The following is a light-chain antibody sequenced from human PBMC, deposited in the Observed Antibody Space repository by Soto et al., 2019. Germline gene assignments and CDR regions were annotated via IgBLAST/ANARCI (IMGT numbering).Light chain of an antibody. V-gene: IGKV1-39*01. CDR3: QQSFSTPYT. J-gene: IGKJ2*01. CDR1: HSMSDY. CDR2: ATS. Sequence: DLQMTQSPSSLSASVGDRVTLTCRASHSMSDYLNWYRQKPGRAPELLIYATSTLQSGVPSRFSGNRSGTEFTLTISGLQPEDFATYFCQQSFSTPYTFGQGTQLGI.